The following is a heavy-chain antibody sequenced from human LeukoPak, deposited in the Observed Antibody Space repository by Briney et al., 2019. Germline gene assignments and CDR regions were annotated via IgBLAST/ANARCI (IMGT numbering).Heavy chain of an antibody. CDR3: ARDFWSGYGYFDY. V-gene: IGHV4-31*11. CDR1: GVSFSGAGFY. D-gene: IGHD3-3*01. Sequence: SETLSLTCAVSGVSFSGAGFYGPWARQHPGKGLGWIGYIYYSGTNYYNPSLESRVTISVDTSQNRFSLKLTSVTAADTAVYYCARDFWSGYGYFDYWGQGALVTVSS. J-gene: IGHJ4*02. CDR2: IYYSGTN.